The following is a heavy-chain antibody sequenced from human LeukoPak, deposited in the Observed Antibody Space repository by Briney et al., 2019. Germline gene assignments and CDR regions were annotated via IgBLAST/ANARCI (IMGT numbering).Heavy chain of an antibody. Sequence: PSETLSLTCTVSGGSISSSSYYWGWIRQPPGKGLEWIGSIYYSGSTYYNPSLKSRVTISVDTSKNQFSLKLSSVTAADTAVYYCARLKAAAGSMDIGAYYYYYGMDVWGQGTTVTVSS. CDR3: ARLKAAAGSMDIGAYYYYYGMDV. D-gene: IGHD6-13*01. V-gene: IGHV4-39*07. J-gene: IGHJ6*02. CDR2: IYYSGST. CDR1: GGSISSSSYY.